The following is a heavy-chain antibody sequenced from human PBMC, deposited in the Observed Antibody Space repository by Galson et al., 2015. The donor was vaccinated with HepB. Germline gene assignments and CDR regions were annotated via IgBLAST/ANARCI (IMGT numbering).Heavy chain of an antibody. D-gene: IGHD6-19*01. CDR3: ARSRVERAVAGTFDY. V-gene: IGHV3-74*03. CDR1: GFTFSNFW. J-gene: IGHJ4*02. CDR2: INNDGSST. Sequence: SLRLSCAASGFTFSNFWMHWVRQVPGKGLVWVARINNDGSSTTYADSVKGRFTISRDNVRNTVRLQMNSLRVDDTAVYYCARSRVERAVAGTFDYWGQGNLVSVSA.